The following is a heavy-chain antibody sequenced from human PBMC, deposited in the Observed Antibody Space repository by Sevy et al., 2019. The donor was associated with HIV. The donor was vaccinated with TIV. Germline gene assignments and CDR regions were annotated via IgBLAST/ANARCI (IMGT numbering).Heavy chain of an antibody. CDR2: IKSNTEGGMT. V-gene: IGHV3-15*07. CDR1: GFSFSNVW. Sequence: GGSLRLSCAASGFSFSNVWMNWVRQAPGKGLEWVGRIKSNTEGGMTDAAALVKGRVTISSDDSKKTLYLQMNSVKTDDPAVYCCTTEGEYNYGSGLDYWGQGTLVTVSS. CDR3: TTEGEYNYGSGLDY. J-gene: IGHJ4*02. D-gene: IGHD3-10*01.